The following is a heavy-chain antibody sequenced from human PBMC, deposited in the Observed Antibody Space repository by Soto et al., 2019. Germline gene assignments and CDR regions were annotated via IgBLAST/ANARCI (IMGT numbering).Heavy chain of an antibody. Sequence: GGSLRLSCAASGFTFSNYAMSWVRQAPGKGLEWVSTISGSGVSTYYAASVKGRFTISRDNSKNTLYLQMNSLRAEDTAVYYCAKLPTAKIGYGDYDRYYFDNWGQGNLVTVSS. CDR2: ISGSGVST. CDR3: AKLPTAKIGYGDYDRYYFDN. CDR1: GFTFSNYA. V-gene: IGHV3-23*01. D-gene: IGHD4-17*01. J-gene: IGHJ4*02.